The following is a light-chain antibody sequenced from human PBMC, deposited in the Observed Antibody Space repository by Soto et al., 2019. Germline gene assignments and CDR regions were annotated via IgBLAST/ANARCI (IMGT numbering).Light chain of an antibody. V-gene: IGLV1-40*01. CDR2: GNS. CDR1: SSNIGAGYD. Sequence: QSVLTQPPSVSGAPGPRVTISCTGSSSNIGAGYDVHWYQQLPGTAPKLLIYGNSNRPSGVPDRFSGSKSGTSASLAITGRQAEYEADYYCQSYDSSLSGSVFGGGTKLTVL. CDR3: QSYDSSLSGSV. J-gene: IGLJ2*01.